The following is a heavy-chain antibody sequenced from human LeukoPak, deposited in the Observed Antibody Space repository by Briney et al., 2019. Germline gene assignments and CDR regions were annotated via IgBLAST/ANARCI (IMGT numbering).Heavy chain of an antibody. V-gene: IGHV1-18*01. Sequence: ASVKVSCKASGYTFTSYGISWVRQAPGQGLEWMGWISAYNGNTNYAQKLQGSVTMTTDTSTSTAYMELRSLRSDDTAVYYCARDASICSGGSCFFLYYYDSSGYYLNDYWGQGTLVTVSS. J-gene: IGHJ4*02. CDR2: ISAYNGNT. CDR1: GYTFTSYG. D-gene: IGHD3-22*01. CDR3: ARDASICSGGSCFFLYYYDSSGYYLNDY.